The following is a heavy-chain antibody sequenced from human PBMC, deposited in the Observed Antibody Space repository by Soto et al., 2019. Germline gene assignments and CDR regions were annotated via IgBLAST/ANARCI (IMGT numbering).Heavy chain of an antibody. CDR3: ARATDYDYVWGSYRPQASDYFDY. D-gene: IGHD3-16*02. CDR1: GFTFSSYG. CDR2: IWYDGSNK. Sequence: GGSLRLSCAASGFTFSSYGMHWVRQAPGKGLEWVAVIWYDGSNKYYADSVKGRFTISRGNSKNTLFLQMNSLRAEDTAVYYCARATDYDYVWGSYRPQASDYFDYWGQGTLVTVSS. J-gene: IGHJ4*02. V-gene: IGHV3-33*01.